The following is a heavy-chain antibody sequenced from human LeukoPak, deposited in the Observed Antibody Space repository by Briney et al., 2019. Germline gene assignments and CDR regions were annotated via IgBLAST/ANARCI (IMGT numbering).Heavy chain of an antibody. CDR3: ARDDCSSISCYHNWFGP. CDR2: IKQDGSEK. D-gene: IGHD2-2*01. J-gene: IGHJ5*02. Sequence: QPGGSLRLSCAASGFTFSSYEMNWVRQAPGKGLEWVANIKQDGSEKYYVDSVKGRFTISRDNAKNSLYLQMNSLRAEDTAVYYCARDDCSSISCYHNWFGPWGQGTLVTVSS. CDR1: GFTFSSYE. V-gene: IGHV3-7*01.